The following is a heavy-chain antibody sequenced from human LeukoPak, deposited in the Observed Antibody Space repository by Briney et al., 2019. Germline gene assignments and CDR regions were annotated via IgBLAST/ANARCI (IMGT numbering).Heavy chain of an antibody. D-gene: IGHD5-24*01. CDR2: IYYSGST. J-gene: IGHJ4*02. CDR1: GGSISSGGYS. CDR3: ARDRSRWLLDY. Sequence: PSQTLSLTCAVSGGSISSGGYSWSWIRQHPGKGLEWIGYIYYSGSTYYNPSLKSRVTISVDTSKNQFSLKLSSVTAADTAVYYCARDRSRWLLDYWGQGTLVTVSS. V-gene: IGHV4-31*11.